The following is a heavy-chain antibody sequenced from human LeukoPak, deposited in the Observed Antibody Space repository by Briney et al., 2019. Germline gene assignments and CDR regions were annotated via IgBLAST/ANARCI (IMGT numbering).Heavy chain of an antibody. V-gene: IGHV4-34*01. CDR2: INHSGST. Sequence: SETLSLTCAVYGGSFSGYYWSWIRQPPGKGLEWIGEINHSGSTNYNPSLKSRVTISVDTSKNQFSLKLSSVTAADTAVYYCARGLGITIFGVVFFDYWGQGTLVTVSS. D-gene: IGHD3-3*01. CDR3: ARGLGITIFGVVFFDY. CDR1: GGSFSGYY. J-gene: IGHJ4*02.